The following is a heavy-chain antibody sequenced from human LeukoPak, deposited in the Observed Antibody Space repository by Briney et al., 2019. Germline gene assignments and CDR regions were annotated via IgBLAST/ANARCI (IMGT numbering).Heavy chain of an antibody. CDR3: ARIPEETYCSGGSCYLGYFDY. J-gene: IGHJ4*02. D-gene: IGHD2-15*01. V-gene: IGHV3-23*01. CDR1: GISFSSYV. Sequence: GGSLRLSCAASGISFSSYVMSWVRQAPGKGLEWVSAMSGSGGSTSYADSVKGRFTISRDNSKNTLFLQMNSLRAEDTAVNYCARIPEETYCSGGSCYLGYFDYWGQGTLVTVSS. CDR2: MSGSGGST.